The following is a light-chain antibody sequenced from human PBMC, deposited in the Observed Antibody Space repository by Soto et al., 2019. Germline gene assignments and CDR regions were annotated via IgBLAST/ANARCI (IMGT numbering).Light chain of an antibody. J-gene: IGLJ1*01. V-gene: IGLV1-44*01. Sequence: QPVLTQPPSASGTPGQRVTISCSGSSSNIGSKTVNWYQQLPGTAPKLLIYSNYQRPSRVPDRFSGSKSGTSASLAISGLQSEDEADYYCSAWDASLNGYVFGTGTKLTVL. CDR2: SNY. CDR3: SAWDASLNGYV. CDR1: SSNIGSKT.